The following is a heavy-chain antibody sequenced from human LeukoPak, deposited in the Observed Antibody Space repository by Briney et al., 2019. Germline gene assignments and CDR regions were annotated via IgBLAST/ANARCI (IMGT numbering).Heavy chain of an antibody. D-gene: IGHD2-2*01. V-gene: IGHV3-30*01. CDR2: LSSDGNNA. CDR1: GFTFSSYA. Sequence: GGSLRLSCAGSGFTFSSYAIHWVRQAPGKGLEWVAVLSSDGNNAYYADSVKGRFTISRDNSRNTVYLQVNSLSAEDTAVYTCAREVPPYYFDYWGQGTLVTVSS. CDR3: AREVPPYYFDY. J-gene: IGHJ4*02.